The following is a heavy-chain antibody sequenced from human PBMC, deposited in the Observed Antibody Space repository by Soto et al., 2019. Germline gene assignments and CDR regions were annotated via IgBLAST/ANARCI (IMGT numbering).Heavy chain of an antibody. CDR1: GGSISSGGYY. J-gene: IGHJ4*02. V-gene: IGHV4-31*03. Sequence: SETLSLTCTVSGGSISSGGYYWSWIRQHPGKGLEWIGYIYYSGSTYYNPSLKSRVTISVDTSKNQFSLKLSSVTAADTAVYYCARAINGYDNLADYWGQGTLVTVSS. CDR2: IYYSGST. CDR3: ARAINGYDNLADY. D-gene: IGHD5-12*01.